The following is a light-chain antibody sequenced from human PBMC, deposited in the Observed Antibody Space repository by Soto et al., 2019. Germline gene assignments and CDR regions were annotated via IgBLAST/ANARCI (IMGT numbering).Light chain of an antibody. CDR2: AES. CDR1: QGIAGS. V-gene: IGKV1-9*01. CDR3: QQVKSYPRT. J-gene: IGKJ4*01. Sequence: IQMTQSPSTLSSSVRARVTITGRSSQGIAGSLAWYQQKPGKPPKLLIYAESTLQSGVPSRFSGSGSGTRGTLTISSLQPEDFATYYCQQVKSYPRTFGGGTKVDIK.